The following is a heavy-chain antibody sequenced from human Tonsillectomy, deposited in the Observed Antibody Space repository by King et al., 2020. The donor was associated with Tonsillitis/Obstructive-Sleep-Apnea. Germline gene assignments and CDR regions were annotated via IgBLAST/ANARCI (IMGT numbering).Heavy chain of an antibody. CDR2: ISGRGGHT. J-gene: IGHJ6*03. Sequence: DVQLVESGGGLVQPGGSLRLSCAASGFTFSSYAMSWVRQAPGKGLECVSLISGRGGHTYYAASVKGRFTISRDNSKNTLYLQLNSLRAEDTAVYYCAKDAVLDSSGYYYDYYYYYMDVWGKGTTVTVSS. V-gene: IGHV3-23*04. D-gene: IGHD3-22*01. CDR3: AKDAVLDSSGYYYDYYYYYMDV. CDR1: GFTFSSYA.